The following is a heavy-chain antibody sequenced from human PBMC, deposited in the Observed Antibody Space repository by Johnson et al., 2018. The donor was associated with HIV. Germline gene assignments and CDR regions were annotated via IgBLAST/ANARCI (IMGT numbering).Heavy chain of an antibody. CDR3: ARRGGSGWSAFDI. V-gene: IGHV3-20*03. Sequence: SGINWNGGSTGYGDSVKGRFTISRDNAKNSLYLQMNSLRAEDTALYYCARRGGSGWSAFDIWGQGTIVTVSS. D-gene: IGHD6-19*01. J-gene: IGHJ3*02. CDR2: INWNGGST.